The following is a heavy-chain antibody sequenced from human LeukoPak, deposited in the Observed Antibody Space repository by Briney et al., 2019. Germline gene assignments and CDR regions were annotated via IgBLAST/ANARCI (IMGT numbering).Heavy chain of an antibody. CDR3: ARGHYGLDY. Sequence: GGSLRLSCAASGFTFTTYTMSWVRQAPGKGLEWVSSISTSSTYIYYADSVKGRFTISKDNGQNSLYLQMHSLTVADTAVYYCARGHYGLDYWGQGTLVTVSS. V-gene: IGHV3-21*04. D-gene: IGHD4-17*01. J-gene: IGHJ4*02. CDR1: GFTFTTYT. CDR2: ISTSSTYI.